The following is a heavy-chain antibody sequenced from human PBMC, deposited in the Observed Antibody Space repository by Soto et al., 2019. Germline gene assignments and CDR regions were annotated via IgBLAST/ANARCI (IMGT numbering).Heavy chain of an antibody. D-gene: IGHD3-16*01. V-gene: IGHV4-34*12. J-gene: IGHJ3*02. CDR3: ARSPLGYDYVRQTWREVGDSFDI. Sequence: SATLSITCAIYSASLGGFHWTWLRQAPGKGLEWIGELIHGGSTNYNPSLKSRVSFSLDTSKNQFSLHLMSVTAADTAVYYCARSPLGYDYVRQTWREVGDSFDIWGRGTMVTVSS. CDR1: SASLGGFH. CDR2: LIHGGST.